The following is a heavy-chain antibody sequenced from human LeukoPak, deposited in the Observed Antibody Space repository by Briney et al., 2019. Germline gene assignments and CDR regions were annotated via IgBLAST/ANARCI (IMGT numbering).Heavy chain of an antibody. J-gene: IGHJ4*02. CDR1: GYTFTSYY. CDR2: INPRGGST. D-gene: IGHD3-3*01. V-gene: IGHV1-46*01. CDR3: ARDTIFGVVTSDY. Sequence: ASVKVSCKASGYTFTSYYMHWVRQAPGQGLEWMGIINPRGGSTSYAQKFQGRVTMTRDMSTSTAYMELRSLRSDDTAVYYCARDTIFGVVTSDYWGQGTLVTVSS.